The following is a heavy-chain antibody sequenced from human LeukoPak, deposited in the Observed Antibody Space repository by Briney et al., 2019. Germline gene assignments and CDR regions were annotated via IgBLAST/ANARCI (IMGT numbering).Heavy chain of an antibody. J-gene: IGHJ4*02. D-gene: IGHD3-3*01. CDR1: GFTFSSYE. V-gene: IGHV3-48*03. Sequence: GVLSLSCAASGFTFSSYEMNWVRQAPGKGLEWVSYISSSGSTIYYEDSVKGRFTISRDNAKNSLYLQMNSLRAEDTAVYYCASREWDYWGQGTLVTVSS. CDR2: ISSSGSTI. CDR3: ASREWDY.